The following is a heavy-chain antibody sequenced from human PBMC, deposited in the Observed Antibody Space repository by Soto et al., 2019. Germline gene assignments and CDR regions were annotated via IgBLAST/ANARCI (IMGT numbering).Heavy chain of an antibody. J-gene: IGHJ4*02. V-gene: IGHV3-30*03. Sequence: QVQLVESGGGVVQPGRSLRLSCAASGFTFSSYGMHWVRQAPGKGLEWVAVISYDGSNKYYADSVKGRFTISRDNSKNALYLQMNSVRAEDTAVYYCARRNYGSFDYWGQGTLVTVSS. CDR1: GFTFSSYG. CDR2: ISYDGSNK. D-gene: IGHD1-7*01. CDR3: ARRNYGSFDY.